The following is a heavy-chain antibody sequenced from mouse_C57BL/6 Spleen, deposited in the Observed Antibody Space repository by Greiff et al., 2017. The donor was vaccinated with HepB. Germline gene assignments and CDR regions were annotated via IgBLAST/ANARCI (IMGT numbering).Heavy chain of an antibody. Sequence: EVQLQQSGAELVRPGASVKLSCTASGFNIKDDYMHWVKQRPEQGLEWIGWIDPENGDTEYASKFQGKATITADTSSNTAYLQLSSLTSEDTAVYYCTRGYYSNPYAMDYWGQGTSVTVSS. CDR3: TRGYYSNPYAMDY. J-gene: IGHJ4*01. CDR1: GFNIKDDY. V-gene: IGHV14-4*01. CDR2: IDPENGDT. D-gene: IGHD2-5*01.